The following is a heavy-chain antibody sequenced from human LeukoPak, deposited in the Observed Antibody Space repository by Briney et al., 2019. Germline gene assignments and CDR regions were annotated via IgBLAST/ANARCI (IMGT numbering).Heavy chain of an antibody. Sequence: QPGGSLRLSCAASGFSFSSYGMSWVRQAPGKGLEWVSGISGSGGNTYYADSVKGRFTISRDNSKNTLYLQMNSLRAEDTAVYYCARDSSMLRGPLVIYYFDFWGQGTLVAVSS. V-gene: IGHV3-23*01. CDR2: ISGSGGNT. J-gene: IGHJ4*02. CDR1: GFSFSSYG. CDR3: ARDSSMLRGPLVIYYFDF. D-gene: IGHD3-10*01.